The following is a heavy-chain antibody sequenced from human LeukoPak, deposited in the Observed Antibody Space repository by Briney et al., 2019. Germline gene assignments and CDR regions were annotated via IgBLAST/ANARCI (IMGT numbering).Heavy chain of an antibody. CDR3: ASQFSGYDFPNFDS. CDR1: GGSISSGSYY. V-gene: IGHV4-39*01. CDR2: IYYSGNT. D-gene: IGHD5-12*01. Sequence: SETLSLTCTVSGGSISSGSYYWGWIRQPPGKGLEWIGNIYYSGNTYYNPSLKSRVTISVDTSKNQFSLRLNSVTAADTAVYYCASQFSGYDFPNFDSWGQGTLVTVSS. J-gene: IGHJ4*02.